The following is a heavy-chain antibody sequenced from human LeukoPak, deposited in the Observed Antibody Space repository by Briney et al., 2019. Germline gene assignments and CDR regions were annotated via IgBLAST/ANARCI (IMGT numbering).Heavy chain of an antibody. CDR3: ARVKKFGYCSGGSCYLFDY. CDR2: MNPNSGNT. CDR1: GYTFTSYD. D-gene: IGHD2-15*01. J-gene: IGHJ4*02. Sequence: ASVKVSCKASGYTFTSYDINWVRQATGQGLEWMGWMNPNSGNTGYAQKFQGRVTMTRNTSISTAYMELSSLRSEDTAVYYCARVKKFGYCSGGSCYLFDYWGQGTLVTVSS. V-gene: IGHV1-8*01.